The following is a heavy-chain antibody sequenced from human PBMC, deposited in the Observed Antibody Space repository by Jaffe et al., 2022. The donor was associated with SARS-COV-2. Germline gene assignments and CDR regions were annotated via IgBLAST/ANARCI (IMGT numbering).Heavy chain of an antibody. Sequence: QLQLQESGPGLVKPSETLSLTCTVSGGSIGSSTYYWGWIRQPPGKGLEWIGSIHDSGSTYYNPSLKSRVTISVDTPKNQFSLKLNSVTAADTGVYYCARRGDYWGRGTLVTVSS. CDR3: ARRGDY. CDR2: IHDSGST. J-gene: IGHJ4*02. V-gene: IGHV4-39*01. CDR1: GGSIGSSTYY.